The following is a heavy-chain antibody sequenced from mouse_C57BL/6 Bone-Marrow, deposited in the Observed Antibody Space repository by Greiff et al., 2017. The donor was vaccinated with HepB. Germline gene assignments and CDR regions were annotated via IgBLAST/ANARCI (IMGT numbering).Heavy chain of an antibody. CDR2: IWWDDDK. CDR3: ARLITNVVASYWYFDV. V-gene: IGHV8-8*01. D-gene: IGHD1-1*01. J-gene: IGHJ1*03. Sequence: QVTLKESGPGLLQPSQTLSLTCSFSGFSLSTFGMGVGWIRQPSGKGLEWLAHIWWDDDKYYNPALKSRLTISKDTSKNQVFLKIANVDTADTATYCKARLITNVVASYWYFDVWGTGTTVTVSS. CDR1: GFSLSTFGMG.